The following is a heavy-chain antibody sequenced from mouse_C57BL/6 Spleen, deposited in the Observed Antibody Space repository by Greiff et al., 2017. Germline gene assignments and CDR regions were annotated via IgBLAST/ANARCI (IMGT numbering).Heavy chain of an antibody. D-gene: IGHD1-1*01. Sequence: LVASGPELVKPGASVKISCKASGYAFSSSRMNWVKQRPGKGLEWIGRIYPGDGDTNYNGKFKGKATLTADKSSSTAYRQLSSLTSEDSAVDSGERVFITTVVAKAYWYFDVWGTGTTVTVSS. CDR3: ERVFITTVVAKAYWYFDV. J-gene: IGHJ1*03. CDR2: IYPGDGDT. CDR1: GYAFSSSR. V-gene: IGHV1-82*01.